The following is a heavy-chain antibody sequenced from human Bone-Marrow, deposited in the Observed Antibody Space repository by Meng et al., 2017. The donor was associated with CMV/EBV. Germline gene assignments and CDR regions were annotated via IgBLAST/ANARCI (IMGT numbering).Heavy chain of an antibody. D-gene: IGHD2-21*02. CDR2: IYYSGST. J-gene: IGHJ3*02. Sequence: SETLSLTCTVSGDSISRYYWSWIRQPPGKGLEWIGYIYYSGSTNLNPSLKSRVTISVDTSKNQFSLKLSSVTAADTALYNCARGLPNGYAFDIWGQGTRVTVSS. CDR3: ARGLPNGYAFDI. V-gene: IGHV4-59*01. CDR1: GDSISRYY.